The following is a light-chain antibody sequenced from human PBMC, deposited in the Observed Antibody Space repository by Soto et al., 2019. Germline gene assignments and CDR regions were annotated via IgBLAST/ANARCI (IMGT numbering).Light chain of an antibody. CDR1: SSDVGSYNL. Sequence: QSALTQPASVSGSPGQSITISCTGTSSDVGSYNLVSWYQQHPGKAPKLMIYEGSKRPSGVSNRFSGSKSGNTASLTISGLQAEDAADYYCCSYAGSRVFGAGTQLTVL. CDR3: CSYAGSRV. J-gene: IGLJ7*01. CDR2: EGS. V-gene: IGLV2-23*01.